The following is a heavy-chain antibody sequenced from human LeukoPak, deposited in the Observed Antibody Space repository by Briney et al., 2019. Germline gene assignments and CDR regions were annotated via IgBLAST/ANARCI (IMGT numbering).Heavy chain of an antibody. Sequence: GGTLRLSCAASGFTFSSYGMSWVRQAPGKGLEWVSAISGSGGSTYYAGSVKGRFTISRDNSKNTLYLQMNSLRAEDTAVYYCAKEVDGSGSYLDYWGQGTLVTVSS. CDR1: GFTFSSYG. CDR3: AKEVDGSGSYLDY. D-gene: IGHD3-10*01. J-gene: IGHJ4*02. V-gene: IGHV3-23*01. CDR2: ISGSGGST.